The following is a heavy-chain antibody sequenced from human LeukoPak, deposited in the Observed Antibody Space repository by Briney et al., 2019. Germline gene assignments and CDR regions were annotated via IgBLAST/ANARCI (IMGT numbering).Heavy chain of an antibody. CDR2: ISSSGSTI. CDR3: ASSEGLYGSGSYPSY. Sequence: GGSLRLSCAASGFTFSSYEMNWVRQAPGKGLEWVSYISSSGSTIYYADSVKGRFTISRDNAKNSLYLQMNSLRAEDTAVYYCASSEGLYGSGSYPSYWGQGTLVTVSS. V-gene: IGHV3-48*03. J-gene: IGHJ4*02. D-gene: IGHD3-10*01. CDR1: GFTFSSYE.